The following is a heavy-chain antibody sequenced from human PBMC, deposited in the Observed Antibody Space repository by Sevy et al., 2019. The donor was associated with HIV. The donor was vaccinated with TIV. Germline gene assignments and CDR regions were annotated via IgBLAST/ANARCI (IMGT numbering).Heavy chain of an antibody. CDR3: VKAWGGRNCCWFEP. J-gene: IGHJ5*02. CDR1: GFTFGNYA. Sequence: GGSLRLSCSASGFTFGNYAMHWVRQAPGKGLEYVSSISGNGGSTDYTDSVKGRFTISRDNSKNSLYLQMNILRADDTAVYHCVKAWGGRNCCWFEPWGQGTLVTVSS. D-gene: IGHD1-7*01. CDR2: ISGNGGST. V-gene: IGHV3-64D*06.